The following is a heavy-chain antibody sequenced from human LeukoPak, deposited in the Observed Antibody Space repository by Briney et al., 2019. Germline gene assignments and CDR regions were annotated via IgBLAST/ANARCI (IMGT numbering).Heavy chain of an antibody. CDR2: INNDGSST. D-gene: IGHD5-24*01. CDR1: GFTFSSYW. V-gene: IGHV3-74*01. Sequence: SGGSLRLSCAASGFTFSSYWMHWVRQAPGKGLVWVSRINNDGSSTNYADSVKGRFTISRDNAKNTLYLQMHSLRAEDTAVYYCAREGDGYNDAFDIWGQGTMVTVSS. J-gene: IGHJ3*02. CDR3: AREGDGYNDAFDI.